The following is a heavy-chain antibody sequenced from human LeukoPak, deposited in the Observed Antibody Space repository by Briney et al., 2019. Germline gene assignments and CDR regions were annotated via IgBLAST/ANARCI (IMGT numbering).Heavy chain of an antibody. CDR3: ARSYGSGSYYPEFDY. CDR1: GFTFSSYA. J-gene: IGHJ4*02. Sequence: GGSLRLSCAASGFTFSSYAMSWVRQAPGKGLEWVSSISSSSSYIYYADSVKGRFTISRDNAKNSLYLQMNSLRAEDTAVYYCARSYGSGSYYPEFDYWGQGTLVTVSS. CDR2: ISSSSSYI. V-gene: IGHV3-21*01. D-gene: IGHD3-10*01.